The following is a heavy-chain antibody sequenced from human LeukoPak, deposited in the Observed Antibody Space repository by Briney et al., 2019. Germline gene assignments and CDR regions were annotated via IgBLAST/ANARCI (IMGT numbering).Heavy chain of an antibody. CDR2: INSDGSSS. J-gene: IGHJ3*02. Sequence: GGSLRLSCAVSGFTFSSYWMYWVRQAPGKGLVWVSGINSDGSSSSYADSVEGRFTISSDNAKNTLYLQMNSLRAEDTAVYYCARGDCGEKGGAFDIWGQGTMVTVSS. V-gene: IGHV3-74*01. CDR3: ARGDCGEKGGAFDI. D-gene: IGHD4-17*01. CDR1: GFTFSSYW.